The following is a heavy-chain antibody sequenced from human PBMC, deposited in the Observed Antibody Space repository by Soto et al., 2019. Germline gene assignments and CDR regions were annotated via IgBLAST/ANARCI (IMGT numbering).Heavy chain of an antibody. CDR2: IYPGDSDI. Sequence: GESLKISCKGSGYSFTNYWIGWVRQMAGKGLDWMGIIYPGDSDIIYSPSFQGQVTISADKSINTAYLQWSSLKASDNAMYYCARRGHDVLTGYYGLDVWGQGTTVTVSS. CDR3: ARRGHDVLTGYYGLDV. J-gene: IGHJ6*02. D-gene: IGHD3-9*01. V-gene: IGHV5-51*01. CDR1: GYSFTNYW.